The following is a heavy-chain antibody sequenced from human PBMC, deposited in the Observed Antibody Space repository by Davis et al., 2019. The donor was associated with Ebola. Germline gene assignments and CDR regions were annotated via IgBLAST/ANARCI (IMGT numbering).Heavy chain of an antibody. V-gene: IGHV4-61*01. CDR3: ARESFSSGSYYTGYYYYGMDV. D-gene: IGHD3-10*01. J-gene: IGHJ6*02. CDR2: FFYSGST. Sequence: GSLRLSCTVSGGSVSSGSYYWSWIRPPPLTRLVSFCYFFYSGSTNCNPSLKSRVTISVDTSKNQFSLKLSAVTAADTAVYYCARESFSSGSYYTGYYYYGMDVWGQGTTVTVSS. CDR1: GGSVSSGSYY.